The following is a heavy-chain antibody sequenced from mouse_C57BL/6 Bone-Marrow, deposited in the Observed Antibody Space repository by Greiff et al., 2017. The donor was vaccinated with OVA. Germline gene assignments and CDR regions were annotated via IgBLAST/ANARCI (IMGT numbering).Heavy chain of an antibody. V-gene: IGHV1-5*01. CDR3: TRYYYGSSYGYFDY. D-gene: IGHD1-1*01. J-gene: IGHJ2*01. CDR1: GYTFTSYW. Sequence: EVQLQESGPVLARPGASVKMSCKTSGYTFTSYWMHWVKQRPGQGLEWIGAIYPGNSDTSYNQKFKGKAKLTAVTSASTAYMELSSLTNEDSAVYYCTRYYYGSSYGYFDYWGQGTTLTVSS. CDR2: IYPGNSDT.